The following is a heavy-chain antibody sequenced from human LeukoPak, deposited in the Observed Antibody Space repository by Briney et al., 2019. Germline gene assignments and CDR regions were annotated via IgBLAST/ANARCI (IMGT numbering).Heavy chain of an antibody. J-gene: IGHJ4*02. D-gene: IGHD3-22*01. Sequence: APVKVSCKASGGTFSSYAINWVRQAPGQGLEWMGGIIPIFGTANYAQKFQGRVTITADESTSTAYMELSSLRSEDTAVYYCARSGYYYYFDYWGQGTLVTVSS. V-gene: IGHV1-69*13. CDR2: IIPIFGTA. CDR3: ARSGYYYYFDY. CDR1: GGTFSSYA.